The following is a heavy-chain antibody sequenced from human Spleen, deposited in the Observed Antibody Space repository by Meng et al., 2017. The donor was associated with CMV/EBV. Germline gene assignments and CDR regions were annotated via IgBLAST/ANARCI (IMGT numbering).Heavy chain of an antibody. J-gene: IGHJ4*02. CDR2: ITGNGGTT. Sequence: GESLKISCAASGFTVSRNYMTWVRQAPGRGLEWVSAITGNGGTTYYADSVRGRFTISRDNSKNTLYLQMNSLRAEDTAVYYCAKPPSAYSSSSLFDYWGQGTLVTVSS. CDR3: AKPPSAYSSSSLFDY. CDR1: GFTVSRNY. V-gene: IGHV3-23*01. D-gene: IGHD6-6*01.